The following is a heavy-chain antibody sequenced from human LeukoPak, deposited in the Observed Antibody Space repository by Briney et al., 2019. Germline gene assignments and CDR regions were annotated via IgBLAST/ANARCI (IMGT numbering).Heavy chain of an antibody. CDR1: GFTFSGHF. D-gene: IGHD1-26*01. CDR3: ARLVNSGSYGYFDY. CDR2: ISYDGSNK. V-gene: IGHV3-30*04. Sequence: GGSLRLSCSASGFTFSGHFMHWVRQAPGKGLEWVAVISYDGSNKYYADSVKGRFTISRDNSKNTLYLQMNSLRAEDTAVYYCARLVNSGSYGYFDYWGQGTLVTVSS. J-gene: IGHJ4*02.